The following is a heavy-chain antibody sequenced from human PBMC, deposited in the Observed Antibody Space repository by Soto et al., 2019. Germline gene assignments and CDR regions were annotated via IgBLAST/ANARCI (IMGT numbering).Heavy chain of an antibody. J-gene: IGHJ4*02. Sequence: EVHLVESGGGLVQPGRSLRLSCAASGFTFDEYGMHWVRQAPGKGLEWVSGIIWNSGYTVYAGSVRGRFTISRDNAKNSLYLQMNSLTVEDTALYYCAKEGSSPSFEYWGQGTLVTVSS. CDR3: AKEGSSPSFEY. CDR1: GFTFDEYG. CDR2: IIWNSGYT. V-gene: IGHV3-9*01. D-gene: IGHD6-6*01.